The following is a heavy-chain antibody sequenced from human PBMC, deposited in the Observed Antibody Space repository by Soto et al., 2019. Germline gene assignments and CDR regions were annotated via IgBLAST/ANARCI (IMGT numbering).Heavy chain of an antibody. D-gene: IGHD3-22*01. CDR1: GFTFSSYG. CDR3: AKDITFDSSAYNY. CDR2: ISGDGTST. J-gene: IGHJ4*02. V-gene: IGHV3-23*01. Sequence: EVQLLESGGGLVQPGGSLRLSCTASGFTFSSYGMSWVRQAPGKGLEWVSSISGDGTSTYYVDSVKGRCTISRDNSKNTLPLQMNSLRTEDTAVYYCAKDITFDSSAYNYWGQGILVTVSS.